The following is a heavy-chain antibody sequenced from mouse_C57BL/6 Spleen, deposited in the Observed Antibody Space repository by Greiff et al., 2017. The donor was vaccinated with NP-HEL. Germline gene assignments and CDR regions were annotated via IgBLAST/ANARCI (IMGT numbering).Heavy chain of an antibody. CDR3: TRSGGYYAMDY. Sequence: VQVVESGAELVRPGASVTLSCKASGYTFTDYEMHWVKQTPVHGLEWIGAIDPETGGTAYNQKFKGKAILTADKSSSTAYMELRSLTSEDSAVYYCTRSGGYYAMDYWGQGTSVTVSS. CDR2: IDPETGGT. D-gene: IGHD1-1*02. J-gene: IGHJ4*01. V-gene: IGHV1-15*01. CDR1: GYTFTDYE.